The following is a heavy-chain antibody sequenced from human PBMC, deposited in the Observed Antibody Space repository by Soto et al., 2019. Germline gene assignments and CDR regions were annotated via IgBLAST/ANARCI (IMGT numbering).Heavy chain of an antibody. CDR2: ISYDGSNT. Sequence: QVQLVESGGGVVQPGRSLRLSCVASGFTFSSYGMHWVRQAPGKGLEWVAIISYDGSNTYYADSVKGRFTISRDNSKNTRYLQMNSLRAEDTSVYYCAKEGGLSGSYYISSSYYFDYWGQGTLVNVSS. CDR3: AKEGGLSGSYYISSSYYFDY. D-gene: IGHD1-26*01. J-gene: IGHJ4*02. CDR1: GFTFSSYG. V-gene: IGHV3-30*18.